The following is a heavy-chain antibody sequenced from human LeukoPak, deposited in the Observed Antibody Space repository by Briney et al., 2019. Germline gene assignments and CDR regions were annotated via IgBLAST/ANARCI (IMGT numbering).Heavy chain of an antibody. V-gene: IGHV4-59*01. D-gene: IGHD2-15*01. CDR3: AREGDGYCSGGSCPGWFDP. J-gene: IGHJ5*02. Sequence: PSETLSLTCTVSGGSISSYYWSWIRQPPGKGLEYIGYIYYSGYTNYNPSLKSRVTISVDTSKNQFSLKLSSVTAADTAVYYCAREGDGYCSGGSCPGWFDPWGQGTLVTVSS. CDR1: GGSISSYY. CDR2: IYYSGYT.